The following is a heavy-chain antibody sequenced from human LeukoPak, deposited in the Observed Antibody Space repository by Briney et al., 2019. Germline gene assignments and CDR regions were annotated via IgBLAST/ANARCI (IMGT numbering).Heavy chain of an antibody. D-gene: IGHD4-23*01. J-gene: IGHJ4*02. CDR2: VTHSGRT. CDR3: ARGTPGYDY. Sequence: PETLSLTCTVYGASFSDYNRTWIRQAPGKGLEWIGEVTHSGRTNYNPSPERRLTISVGTSNNQFSLNLRSVTVADTAVYYCARGTPGYDYWGQGTLVSVSS. CDR1: GASFSDYN. V-gene: IGHV4-34*01.